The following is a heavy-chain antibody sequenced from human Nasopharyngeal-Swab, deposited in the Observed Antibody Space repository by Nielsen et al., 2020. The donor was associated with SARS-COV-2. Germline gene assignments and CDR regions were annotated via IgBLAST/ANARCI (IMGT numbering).Heavy chain of an antibody. CDR2: INPSSGGT. D-gene: IGHD7-27*01. J-gene: IGHJ5*02. V-gene: IGHV1-2*04. CDR1: GYTFTGYY. Sequence: ASAKISCKASGYTFTGYYMHWVRQAPGQGLEWMGWINPSSGGTNYAQKFQGWVTMTRDTSISTAYMELSRLRSDDTAVYYCAKGVNWGSLDWFDPWGQGTLVTVSS. CDR3: AKGVNWGSLDWFDP.